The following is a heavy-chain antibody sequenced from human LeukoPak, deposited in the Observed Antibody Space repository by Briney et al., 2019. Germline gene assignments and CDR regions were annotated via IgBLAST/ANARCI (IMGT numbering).Heavy chain of an antibody. CDR2: INAGNGNT. Sequence: GASVKVSCKASGYTFTSYAMHWVRQAPGQRLEWMGWINAGNGNTKYSQKFQGRVTITRDTSASTAYMELRSLRSDDTAVYYCATGYCSSTNCRIDYWGQGTLVSVSS. V-gene: IGHV1-3*01. D-gene: IGHD2-2*03. CDR3: ATGYCSSTNCRIDY. CDR1: GYTFTSYA. J-gene: IGHJ4*02.